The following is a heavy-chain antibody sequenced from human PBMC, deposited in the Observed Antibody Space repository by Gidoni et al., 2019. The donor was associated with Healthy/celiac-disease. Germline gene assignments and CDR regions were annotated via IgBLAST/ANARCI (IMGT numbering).Heavy chain of an antibody. Sequence: EVQLLESGGGLVQPGGSLRLSCAASGFTFSSYAMSWVRQAPGKGLEWVSAISGSGGSTYYPYSVKGRFTISRDNSKNTLYLQMNSLRAEDTAVYYCAKARYFDWLSNNDYWGQGTLVTVSS. D-gene: IGHD3-9*01. V-gene: IGHV3-23*01. CDR1: GFTFSSYA. J-gene: IGHJ4*02. CDR2: ISGSGGST. CDR3: AKARYFDWLSNNDY.